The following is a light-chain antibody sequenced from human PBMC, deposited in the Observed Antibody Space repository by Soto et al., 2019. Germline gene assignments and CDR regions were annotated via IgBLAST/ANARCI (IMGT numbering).Light chain of an antibody. CDR3: QQRTTWPT. CDR1: QSVTSS. V-gene: IGKV3-11*01. Sequence: EIVLTQSPATLSLSPGDTATLSCRASQSVTSSLAWLQQKPGQAPRLLIYDVSRRATAIPARFSGSGSGTDFTLTISSLEPEDFAVYYCQQRTTWPTFGGGTKVEIK. CDR2: DVS. J-gene: IGKJ4*01.